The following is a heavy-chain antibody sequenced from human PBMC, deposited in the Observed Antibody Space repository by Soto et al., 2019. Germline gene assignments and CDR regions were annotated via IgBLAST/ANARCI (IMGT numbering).Heavy chain of an antibody. CDR3: ARVTVTTPHVRRLGGMDV. CDR2: IIPIFGTA. V-gene: IGHV1-69*01. D-gene: IGHD4-17*01. Sequence: QVQLVQSGAEVKKPGSSVKVSCKASGGTFSSYAISWVRQAPGQGLEWMGGIIPIFGTANYAQKFQGRVTITADESTSTAYMELSSLRSENTAVYYCARVTVTTPHVRRLGGMDVWGQGTTVTVSS. CDR1: GGTFSSYA. J-gene: IGHJ6*02.